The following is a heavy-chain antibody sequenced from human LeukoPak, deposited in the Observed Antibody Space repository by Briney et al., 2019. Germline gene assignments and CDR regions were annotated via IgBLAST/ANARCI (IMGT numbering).Heavy chain of an antibody. CDR3: AKRVAIFDY. Sequence: AETLSLTCAVYGVSFSGYYWSWIRQPPGKGLEWIGEINHSGSTNYNPSLKTRATISVDTSNNQFSRKLRSVTAADTAGYCCAKRVAIFDYWGQGTLVTVSS. J-gene: IGHJ4*02. CDR1: GVSFSGYY. CDR2: INHSGST. V-gene: IGHV4-34*01. D-gene: IGHD2-15*01.